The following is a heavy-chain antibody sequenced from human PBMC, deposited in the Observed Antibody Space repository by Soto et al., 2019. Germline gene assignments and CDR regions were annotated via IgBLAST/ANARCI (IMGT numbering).Heavy chain of an antibody. CDR3: ASIAAAGTIFVFDP. V-gene: IGHV4-30-2*01. CDR1: GGPISIGVYS. CDR2: IYHSGST. J-gene: IGHJ5*02. D-gene: IGHD6-13*01. Sequence: PSETLSLTCAVSGGPISIGVYSGSWIRHPPGKGLEWNGEIYHSGSTNYNPSLKSRVTISVDKSKNQFSLKLSSVTAADTAVYYCASIAAAGTIFVFDPWGQGTLVTVSS.